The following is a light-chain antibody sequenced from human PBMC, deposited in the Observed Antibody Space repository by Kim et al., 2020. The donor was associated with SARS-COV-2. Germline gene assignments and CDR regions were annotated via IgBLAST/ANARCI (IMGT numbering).Light chain of an antibody. V-gene: IGLV3-19*01. CDR3: NSPDSSGNHLV. CDR1: SLRSYY. CDR2: GKN. Sequence: LTQDPAVSVALGQTVRITCQGDSLRSYYASWYQQKPGQAPVLVIYGKNNRPSGIPDRFSGYSSGNTASLTITGAQAEDEADYYCNSPDSSGNHLVFG. J-gene: IGLJ3*02.